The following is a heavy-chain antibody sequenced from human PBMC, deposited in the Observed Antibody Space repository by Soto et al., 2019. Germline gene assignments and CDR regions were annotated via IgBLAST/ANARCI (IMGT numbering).Heavy chain of an antibody. Sequence: VGSLRLSCAASGFTFSGSAMHWVRKASGKGLEWVGRIRSKANSYATAYAASVKGRFTISRDDSKNTAYLQMNSLKTEDTAVYYCTRFYGSGSYYPTTHLYGMDVWGQGTTVTVSS. CDR1: GFTFSGSA. CDR3: TRFYGSGSYYPTTHLYGMDV. J-gene: IGHJ6*02. D-gene: IGHD3-10*01. V-gene: IGHV3-73*01. CDR2: IRSKANSYAT.